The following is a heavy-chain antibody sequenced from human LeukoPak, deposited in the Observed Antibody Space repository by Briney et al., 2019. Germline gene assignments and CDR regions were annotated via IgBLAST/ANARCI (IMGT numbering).Heavy chain of an antibody. D-gene: IGHD3-9*01. V-gene: IGHV1-18*01. CDR2: ISGYNGHT. CDR1: GYTFSEYG. J-gene: IGHJ6*02. CDR3: ARELRYFDWLGGYYGMDV. Sequence: ASVKVSCNLSGYTFSEYGISWVRQAPGQGLEWMGWISGYNGHTNYAQKLQGRVTMTTDTSTSTAYMELRSLRSDDTAVYYCARELRYFDWLGGYYGMDVWGQGTTVTVSS.